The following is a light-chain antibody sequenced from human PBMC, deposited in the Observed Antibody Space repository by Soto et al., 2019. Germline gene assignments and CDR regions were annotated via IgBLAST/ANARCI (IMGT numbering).Light chain of an antibody. CDR1: QSVSSY. Sequence: EIVLTQSPATLSLSPGERATLSCRASQSVSSYLAWYQQKPGQAPRLLIHGASNRATGIPGRFSGSGSGTDFTLTISSLEPEDFAVYYCQLRSNWRWTFGQGTKVEIK. V-gene: IGKV3-11*01. CDR3: QLRSNWRWT. J-gene: IGKJ1*01. CDR2: GAS.